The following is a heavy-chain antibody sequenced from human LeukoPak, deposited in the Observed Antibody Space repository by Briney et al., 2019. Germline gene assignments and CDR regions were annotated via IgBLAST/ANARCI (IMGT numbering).Heavy chain of an antibody. CDR3: AKDPRPYGSGSYWGYYFDY. CDR1: GFTVSSNY. Sequence: PGGSLRLSCAASGFTVSSNYMSWVRQAPGKGLEWVSVIYSGGSTYYADSVKGRFTISRDNSKNTLYLQMNRLRAEDTAVYYCAKDPRPYGSGSYWGYYFDYWGQGALVTVSS. J-gene: IGHJ4*02. D-gene: IGHD3-10*01. V-gene: IGHV3-66*01. CDR2: IYSGGST.